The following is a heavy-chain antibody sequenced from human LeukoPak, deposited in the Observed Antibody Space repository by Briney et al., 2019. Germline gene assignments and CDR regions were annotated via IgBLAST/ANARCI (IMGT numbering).Heavy chain of an antibody. D-gene: IGHD3-3*01. CDR1: GGSISRSSYN. J-gene: IGHJ5*02. CDR3: ARIITYYDFSCWFDP. Sequence: PSETLSLTCSASGGSISRSSYNWGWIRQPPGKGLEWIGSIYYSGRTYYNPSLKGRVTISVDTSKNQFSLKLSSVTAADTAVYYCARIITYYDFSCWFDPWGQGTLVTVSS. CDR2: IYYSGRT. V-gene: IGHV4-39*01.